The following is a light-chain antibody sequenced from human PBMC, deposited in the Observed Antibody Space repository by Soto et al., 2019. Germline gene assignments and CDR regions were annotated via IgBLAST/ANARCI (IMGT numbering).Light chain of an antibody. CDR3: QQYCRSPLLYT. Sequence: ENVLTQSPGTLSLSPGERATLSCRASQSVTSNFLAWYQQKPGQAPRLLIYGASTRAAGVPDRFSGSGSGTDFNLTITGLEPEDFAVYYCQQYCRSPLLYTFGQGTKL. V-gene: IGKV3-20*01. CDR2: GAS. CDR1: QSVTSNF. J-gene: IGKJ2*01.